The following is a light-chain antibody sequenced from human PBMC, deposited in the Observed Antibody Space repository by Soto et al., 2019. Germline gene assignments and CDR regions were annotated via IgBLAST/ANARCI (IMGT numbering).Light chain of an antibody. J-gene: IGKJ5*01. CDR1: QSVSSN. CDR2: GAS. Sequence: EIVMTHSPATLSVSPWEIATLSCRASQSVSSNLSWDQHKPGQAPGLLIYGASSRATGIPDRVSGSGSGTDFTLSISRLEPEDFAVYYCQQRSNLITFGHGTRLEIK. CDR3: QQRSNLIT. V-gene: IGKV3D-20*02.